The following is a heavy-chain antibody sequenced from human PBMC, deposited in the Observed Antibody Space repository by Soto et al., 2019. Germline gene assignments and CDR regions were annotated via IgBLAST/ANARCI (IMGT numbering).Heavy chain of an antibody. CDR3: ARRPRPDFDYMDV. CDR2: ISSNGVGT. J-gene: IGHJ6*03. Sequence: EVQLAESGGGLAQPGGSLRLSCAASGFTLSGYAMDWVRQAPGKGLEYVSGISSNGVGTYYANSVQGRFTISRDNSKNTVYLQMGSLRPDDMAVYYCARRPRPDFDYMDVWGKGTTVTVSS. CDR1: GFTLSGYA. V-gene: IGHV3-64*01. D-gene: IGHD6-6*01.